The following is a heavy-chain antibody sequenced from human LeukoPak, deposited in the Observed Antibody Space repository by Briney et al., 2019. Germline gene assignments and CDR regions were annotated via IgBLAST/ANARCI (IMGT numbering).Heavy chain of an antibody. J-gene: IGHJ4*02. CDR2: INHSGST. CDR3: ARSPAAQDY. CDR1: GGSFSGYY. D-gene: IGHD6-13*01. V-gene: IGHV4-34*01. Sequence: SETLSLTCAVYGGSFSGYYWSCIRQPRGRGLEWIGEINHSGSTNYNPSLKRRVTIPVDTSKNQSSLKLRSVTAADPAVYYCARSPAAQDYWGQGTLVTVSS.